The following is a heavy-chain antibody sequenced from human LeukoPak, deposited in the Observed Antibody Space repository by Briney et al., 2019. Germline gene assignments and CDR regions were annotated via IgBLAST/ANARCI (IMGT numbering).Heavy chain of an antibody. V-gene: IGHV1-8*01. CDR2: MNPNSGNT. J-gene: IGHJ4*02. Sequence: ASVKVSCKTSGYTFTSYDINWVRQATGQGLEWMGWMNPNSGNTGYAQQFQGRVTITRNTSITTAYVELSSLRSEDTAVYYCARVASWNDPFDYWGQGTLVTVSS. D-gene: IGHD1-1*01. CDR3: ARVASWNDPFDY. CDR1: GYTFTSYD.